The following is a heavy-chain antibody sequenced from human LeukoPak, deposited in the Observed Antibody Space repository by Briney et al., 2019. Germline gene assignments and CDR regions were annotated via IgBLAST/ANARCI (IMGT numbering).Heavy chain of an antibody. V-gene: IGHV4-59*01. CDR3: ARGQVRGGASDY. J-gene: IGHJ4*02. CDR2: IYYTGDT. Sequence: PSETLSLTCTVSGASISSYYWSWVRQPPGQGLEWVGYIYYTGDTHYNPSLTSRVTISVDTSKNQFSLRLNSVTAADTAVYYCARGQVRGGASDYWGQGTLVTVSS. CDR1: GASISSYY. D-gene: IGHD3-10*01.